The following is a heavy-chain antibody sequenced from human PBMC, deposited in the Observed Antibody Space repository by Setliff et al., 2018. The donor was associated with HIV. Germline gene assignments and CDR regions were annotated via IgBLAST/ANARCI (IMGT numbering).Heavy chain of an antibody. D-gene: IGHD2-21*01. CDR3: AKLQEGHVYSHYDS. J-gene: IGHJ4*02. CDR1: GFTFSSYS. CDR2: ISSSSTYI. V-gene: IGHV3-21*04. Sequence: GGSLRLSCAASGFTFSSYSMNWVRQAPGKGLEWVSSISSSSTYIYYADSVRGRFTISRYNAKNSLYLHMNSLRAEDTAVYYCAKLQEGHVYSHYDSWGQGTLVTVSS.